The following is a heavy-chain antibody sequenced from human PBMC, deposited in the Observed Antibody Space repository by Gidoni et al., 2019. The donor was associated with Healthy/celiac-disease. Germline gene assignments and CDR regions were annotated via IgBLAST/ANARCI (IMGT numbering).Heavy chain of an antibody. CDR2: INHSGST. V-gene: IGHV4-34*01. J-gene: IGHJ4*02. CDR1: GGSFSGYY. Sequence: QVQLQQWGAGLLKPSETLSLTCAVYGGSFSGYYWSWIRQPPGKGLDWIGEINHSGSTNYNPSLKSRVTISVDTSKNQFSLKLSSVTAADTAVYYCARLGANWGSYWGQGTLVTVSS. D-gene: IGHD7-27*01. CDR3: ARLGANWGSY.